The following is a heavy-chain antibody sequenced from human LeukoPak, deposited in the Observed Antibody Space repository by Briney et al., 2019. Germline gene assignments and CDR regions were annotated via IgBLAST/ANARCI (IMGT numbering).Heavy chain of an antibody. J-gene: IGHJ4*02. CDR1: GYTFTGYY. V-gene: IGHV1-46*01. CDR2: INSSGGGT. CDR3: ARGGYCSGGSCYTFDY. Sequence: ASVKVSCEASGYTFTGYYMHWVRQAPGQGLEWMGIINSSGGGTGYAQKFQGGVTMTRDTSTSTVYMELSSLRSEDTAVYYCARGGYCSGGSCYTFDYWGQGTLVTVSS. D-gene: IGHD2-15*01.